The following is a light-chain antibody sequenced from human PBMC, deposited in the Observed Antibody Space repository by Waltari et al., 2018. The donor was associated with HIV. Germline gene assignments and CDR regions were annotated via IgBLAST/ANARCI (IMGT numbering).Light chain of an antibody. Sequence: QSVLTQPPSASGTPGQRVTISCSGSSSNIGSNYVYWYQQLPGTAPKLLIYRNNQRPSVVPDRFSGSKSGTSASLAISGLRSEDEADYYCAAWDGSLSVVVFGGGTKLTVL. V-gene: IGLV1-47*01. CDR2: RNN. CDR3: AAWDGSLSVVV. J-gene: IGLJ2*01. CDR1: SSNIGSNY.